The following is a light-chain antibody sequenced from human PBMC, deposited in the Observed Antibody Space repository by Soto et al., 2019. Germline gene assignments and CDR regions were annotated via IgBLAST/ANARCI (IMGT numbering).Light chain of an antibody. J-gene: IGKJ1*01. Sequence: VLTQSPGTLSLSPGERATLSCRASQSVSSIYLAWYQHKPGQAPRVLIYGASSRATGIPDRFSGSRSGADFTLTISRLEPEDFAVYYCQQYGSSSWTFGRGTTVEIK. CDR3: QQYGSSSWT. V-gene: IGKV3-20*01. CDR2: GAS. CDR1: QSVSSIY.